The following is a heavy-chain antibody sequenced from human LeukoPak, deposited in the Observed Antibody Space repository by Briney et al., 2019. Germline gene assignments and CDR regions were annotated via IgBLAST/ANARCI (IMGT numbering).Heavy chain of an antibody. CDR1: GYTFTGYY. J-gene: IGHJ6*02. V-gene: IGHV1-2*02. CDR3: ASGAYCSSTSYYTYYYGMDV. Sequence: ASVKVSCKASGYTFTGYYMHWVRQAPGQGLEWMGWINPNSGGTNYAQKFQGRVTMTRDTSISTAYMELSRLRSDDTAVYYCASGAYCSSTSYYTYYYGMDVWGQGTTVTVSS. D-gene: IGHD2-2*02. CDR2: INPNSGGT.